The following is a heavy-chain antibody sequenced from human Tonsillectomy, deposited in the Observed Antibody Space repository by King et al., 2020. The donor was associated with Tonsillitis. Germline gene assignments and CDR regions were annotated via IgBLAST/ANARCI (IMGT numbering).Heavy chain of an antibody. Sequence: QLVQSGGAVVQPGGSLRLSCAASGFTFNDYGFHWVRQAPGKGLEWVSLITWDGGTTDYADSVRGRFTISRDDSQDSLYLQMNNLRTEDTALYYCAKDRGEGNFFDYWGQGTLVTVFS. V-gene: IGHV3-43D*03. CDR1: GFTFNDYG. CDR2: ITWDGGTT. J-gene: IGHJ4*02. CDR3: AKDRGEGNFFDY. D-gene: IGHD5-12*01.